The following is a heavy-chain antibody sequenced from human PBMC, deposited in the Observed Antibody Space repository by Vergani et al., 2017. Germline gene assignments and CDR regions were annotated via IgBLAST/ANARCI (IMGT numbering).Heavy chain of an antibody. Sequence: QVQLQESGPGLVKPSQTLSLTCTVSGGSLSSGSYYWSWIRQPAGKGLEWIGRIYTSGSTNYNPSLKSRVTISVDTSKNQFSLKLSSVTAADTAVYYCARGPPYYYGMDVWGQGTTVTVSS. CDR2: IYTSGST. CDR3: ARGPPYYYGMDV. CDR1: GGSLSSGSYY. V-gene: IGHV4-61*02. J-gene: IGHJ6*02.